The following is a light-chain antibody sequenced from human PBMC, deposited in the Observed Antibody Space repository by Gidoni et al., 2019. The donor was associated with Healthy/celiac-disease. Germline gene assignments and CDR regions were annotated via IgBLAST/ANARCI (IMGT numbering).Light chain of an antibody. J-gene: IGKJ4*01. V-gene: IGKV1-33*01. CDR3: QQDDKPPT. CDR1: QDISNY. Sequence: DIQMTQSPSSLSASVGDRVTITCQASQDISNYLNWYQQKPGKVPKLLIYDASNLQTGVPSGFSGIGSGTNFTFIISGLQPEDIARYYGQQDDKPPTFGGXTKVEIK. CDR2: DAS.